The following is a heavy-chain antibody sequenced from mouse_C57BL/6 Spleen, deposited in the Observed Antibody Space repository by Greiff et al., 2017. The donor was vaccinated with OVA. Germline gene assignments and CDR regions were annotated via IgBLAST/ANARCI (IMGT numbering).Heavy chain of an antibody. CDR1: GFNIKDYY. CDR3: ARGYGSSFYAMDY. CDR2: IDPEDGET. D-gene: IGHD1-1*01. J-gene: IGHJ4*01. Sequence: VQLQQSGAELVKPGASVKLSCTASGFNIKDYYMHWVKQRTEQGLEWIGRIDPEDGETKYAPKFQGKATMTADTSSNTAYLQLSSLTSEDTAVYYCARGYGSSFYAMDYWGQGTSVTVSS. V-gene: IGHV14-2*01.